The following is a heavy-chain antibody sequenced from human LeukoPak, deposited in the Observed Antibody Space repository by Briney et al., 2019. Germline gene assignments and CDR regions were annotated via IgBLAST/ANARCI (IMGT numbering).Heavy chain of an antibody. CDR1: GYTFTSYG. V-gene: IGHV1-18*01. CDR3: ARDGVPIVVYYYGMDV. J-gene: IGHJ6*02. D-gene: IGHD2-15*01. Sequence: GASVKVSCKASGYTFTSYGISWVRQAPGQGLEWMGWISAYNGNTNYAQKLQGRVTMTTDTSTSTAYMELRSLRSDDTAVYYCARDGVPIVVYYYGMDVWGQGTTVTVPS. CDR2: ISAYNGNT.